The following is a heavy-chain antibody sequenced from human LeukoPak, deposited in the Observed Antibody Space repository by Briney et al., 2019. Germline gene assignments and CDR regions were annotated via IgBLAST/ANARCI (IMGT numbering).Heavy chain of an antibody. J-gene: IGHJ4*02. D-gene: IGHD3-10*01. V-gene: IGHV1-46*01. CDR3: ARAGSYTMYYFDY. Sequence: ASVKVSCKASGYTFTSYDINWVRQATGQGLEWMGIINPSGGSTSYAQKFQGRVTMTRDTSTSTVYMELSSLRSEDTAVYYCARAGSYTMYYFDYWGQGTLVTVSS. CDR1: GYTFTSYD. CDR2: INPSGGST.